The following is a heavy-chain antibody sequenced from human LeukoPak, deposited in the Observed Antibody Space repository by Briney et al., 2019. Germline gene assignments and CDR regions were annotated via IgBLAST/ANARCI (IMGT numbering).Heavy chain of an antibody. CDR2: IYYSGST. V-gene: IGHV4-31*03. D-gene: IGHD6-13*01. J-gene: IGHJ5*02. CDR3: ARESRGYSSSWYNWFDP. Sequence: PSQTLSLTCTVSGGSISSGGYSWSWIRQHPGKGLEWIGYIYYSGSTYYNPSLKSRVTISVDTSKNQFSLKLSSVTAADTAVYYCARESRGYSSSWYNWFDPWGQGTLVTVSS. CDR1: GGSISSGGYS.